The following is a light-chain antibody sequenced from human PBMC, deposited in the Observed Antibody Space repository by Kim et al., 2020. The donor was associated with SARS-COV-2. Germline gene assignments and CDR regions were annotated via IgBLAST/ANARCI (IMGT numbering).Light chain of an antibody. CDR2: EDN. V-gene: IGLV6-57*04. CDR1: SGSIASSY. Sequence: NFMLTQPHSVSESPGKTVTISCTRSSGSIASSYVQWYQLRPGSAPTTVIYEDNQRPSGVPDRFSGSIDSSSNSASLTISGLKTEDEADYYCQSYDSSNPVVFGGGTQLTVL. CDR3: QSYDSSNPVV. J-gene: IGLJ2*01.